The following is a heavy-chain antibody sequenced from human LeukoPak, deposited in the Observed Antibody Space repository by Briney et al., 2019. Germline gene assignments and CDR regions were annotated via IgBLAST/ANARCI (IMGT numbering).Heavy chain of an antibody. CDR3: ARIPWTMVVI. CDR1: GFTFSSYA. V-gene: IGHV3-7*01. D-gene: IGHD2-21*01. Sequence: PGGSLRLSCAASGFTFSSYAMSWVRQTPGRGLEYVAHINEDGSQKLYVDSVKGRFTISRDNAKTSLYLQMDSLRADDTAIYYCARIPWTMVVIWGQGTLVTVSS. CDR2: INEDGSQK. J-gene: IGHJ4*02.